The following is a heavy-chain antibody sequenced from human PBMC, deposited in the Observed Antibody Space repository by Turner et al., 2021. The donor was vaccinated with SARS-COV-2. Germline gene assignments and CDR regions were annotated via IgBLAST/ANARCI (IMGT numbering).Heavy chain of an antibody. D-gene: IGHD3-10*01. CDR1: GHTFTDYY. V-gene: IGHV1-2*02. Sequence: QVHLVQSGAALKKPGASVKVSCKAPGHTFTDYYMPWGRQAPGQGLEWMGGINPNSGVTNYAQKFQGRFTMTRDTSISTAYMEMSRLRSDDTAVYYCAKASCGEFNPVYYGMDVWGQGTTVTVSS. CDR3: AKASCGEFNPVYYGMDV. CDR2: INPNSGVT. J-gene: IGHJ6*02.